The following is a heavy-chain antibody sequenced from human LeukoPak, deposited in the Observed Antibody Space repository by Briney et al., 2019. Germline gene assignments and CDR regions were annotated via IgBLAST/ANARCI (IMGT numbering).Heavy chain of an antibody. V-gene: IGHV4-59*01. CDR2: IYYSGST. CDR1: GGSISNYY. Sequence: SETLSLTCTVSGGSISNYYWSWIRQPPGKGLEWIGYIYYSGSTNYNPSLKSRVTISVDTSKNQFSLKLSSVTAADTAMHYCARGGYCSSSSCYGDDAFDIWGQGTMVTVSS. D-gene: IGHD2-2*01. CDR3: ARGGYCSSSSCYGDDAFDI. J-gene: IGHJ3*02.